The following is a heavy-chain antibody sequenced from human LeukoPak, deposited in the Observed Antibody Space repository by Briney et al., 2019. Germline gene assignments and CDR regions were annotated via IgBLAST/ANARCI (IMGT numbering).Heavy chain of an antibody. CDR3: ARGQAAGTVWFDP. D-gene: IGHD6-13*01. CDR1: GGSFSGYY. Sequence: SETLSLTCAVYGGSFSGYYWSWIRQPPGKGLEWIGEINHSGSTNYNPSLKSRVTISVDTSKNQFSLKLRSVTAADTAVYYCARGQAAGTVWFDPWGQGTLVTVSS. CDR2: INHSGST. J-gene: IGHJ5*02. V-gene: IGHV4-34*01.